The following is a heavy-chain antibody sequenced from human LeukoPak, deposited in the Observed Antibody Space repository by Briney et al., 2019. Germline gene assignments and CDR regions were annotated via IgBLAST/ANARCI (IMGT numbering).Heavy chain of an antibody. CDR1: GGSISSNNYY. Sequence: SETLSLTCTVSGGSISSNNYYWGWICQPPGKGLEWIGSIHYSGATYYNPSLRSRVTIYVDTSKNQFSLKLTSVTAADTAVYYCARPHYYDASGPFEYWGQGTQVTVSS. D-gene: IGHD3-22*01. V-gene: IGHV4-39*01. J-gene: IGHJ4*02. CDR3: ARPHYYDASGPFEY. CDR2: IHYSGAT.